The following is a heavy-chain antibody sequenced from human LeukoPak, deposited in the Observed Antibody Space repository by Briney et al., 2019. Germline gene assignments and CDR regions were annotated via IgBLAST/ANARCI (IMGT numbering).Heavy chain of an antibody. CDR1: GFTFSSYS. Sequence: GGSLRLSCAASGFTFSSYSMNWVRQAPGKGLEWVSSISSSSRYIYYADSVKGRFTISRDNAKNSLYLQMNSLRAEDTAVYYCATISHYYGMDVWGQGTTVTVSS. CDR3: ATISHYYGMDV. V-gene: IGHV3-21*01. CDR2: ISSSSRYI. D-gene: IGHD3-3*01. J-gene: IGHJ6*02.